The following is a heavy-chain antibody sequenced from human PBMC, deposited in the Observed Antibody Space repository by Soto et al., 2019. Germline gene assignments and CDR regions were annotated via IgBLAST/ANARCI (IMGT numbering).Heavy chain of an antibody. CDR3: ARDLYSSSFFWFDA. Sequence: QVHLVQSGAEVKKPGASVKVSCKASGYNFTQYTIHWVREAPGQRLEWMGWITAGDGKTQYSKKFQTRVTIRSDVSATTVYMDLNSLRSEDTAVYYCARDLYSSSFFWFDAWGRGTQVIVSS. J-gene: IGHJ5*02. V-gene: IGHV1-3*01. CDR1: GYNFTQYT. CDR2: ITAGDGKT. D-gene: IGHD2-2*01.